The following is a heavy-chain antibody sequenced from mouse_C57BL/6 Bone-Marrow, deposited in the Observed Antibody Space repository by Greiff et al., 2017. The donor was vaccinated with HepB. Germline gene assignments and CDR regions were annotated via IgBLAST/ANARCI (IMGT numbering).Heavy chain of an antibody. CDR2: IYPGDGDT. V-gene: IGHV1-82*01. Sequence: QVQLQQSGPELVKPGASVKISCKASGYAFSSSWMNWVKQRPGKGLEWIGRIYPGDGDTNYNGKIKGKATLTADKSSSTAYMQLSRLTSEDSAVYFCARPNYYGSSYVRWYFDVWGTGTTVTVSS. J-gene: IGHJ1*03. CDR3: ARPNYYGSSYVRWYFDV. D-gene: IGHD1-1*01. CDR1: GYAFSSSW.